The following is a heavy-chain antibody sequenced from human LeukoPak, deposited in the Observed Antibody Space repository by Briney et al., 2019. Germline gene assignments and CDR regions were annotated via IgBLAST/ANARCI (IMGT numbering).Heavy chain of an antibody. Sequence: VASVRVSCKAAGYTFTSYGITWVRQAPGQGLEWMGWVSAYNGKTNYSQKFQGRVTITRDTSASTAYMELSSLRSEDTAVYYCARVPFSWPNWFDPWGQGTLVTVSS. CDR1: GYTFTSYG. CDR3: ARVPFSWPNWFDP. D-gene: IGHD5-24*01. V-gene: IGHV1-18*01. CDR2: VSAYNGKT. J-gene: IGHJ5*02.